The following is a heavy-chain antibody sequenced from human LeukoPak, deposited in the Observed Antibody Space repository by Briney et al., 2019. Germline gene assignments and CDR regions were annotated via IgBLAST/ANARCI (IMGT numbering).Heavy chain of an antibody. D-gene: IGHD2-21*01. J-gene: IGHJ4*02. CDR3: VRALGDDSIGRDYAGNDF. V-gene: IGHV3-7*01. CDR2: IIQDGGET. CDR1: GFSFSSYW. Sequence: PGGSLRLSCAGSGFSFSSYWMGWVRQTPGKGLEYVANIIQDGGETHYVDSVKGRFTISRDNAKKQLYLQMNRLRGEDTAVYYSVRALGDDSIGRDYAGNDFWGQGTLVIVSS.